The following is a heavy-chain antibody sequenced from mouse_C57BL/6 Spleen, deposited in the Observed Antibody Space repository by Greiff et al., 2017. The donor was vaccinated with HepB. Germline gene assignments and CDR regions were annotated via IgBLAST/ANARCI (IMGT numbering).Heavy chain of an antibody. J-gene: IGHJ2*01. D-gene: IGHD4-1*01. CDR3: ARCSNWDYFDY. Sequence: QVQLKQPGAELVKPGASVKLSCKASGYTFTSYWMHWVKQRPGRGLEWIGRIDPNSGGTKYNEKFKSKATLTVDKPSSTAYMQLSSLTSEDSAVYYCARCSNWDYFDYWGQGTTLTVSS. CDR1: GYTFTSYW. CDR2: IDPNSGGT. V-gene: IGHV1-72*01.